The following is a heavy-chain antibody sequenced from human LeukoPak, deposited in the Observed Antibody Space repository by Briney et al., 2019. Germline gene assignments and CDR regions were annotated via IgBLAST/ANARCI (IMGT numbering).Heavy chain of an antibody. J-gene: IGHJ4*02. CDR2: IYYSGST. V-gene: IGHV4-59*08. CDR1: GGSISSYY. CDR3: ARHVLDGQAVAGKSHFDY. D-gene: IGHD6-19*01. Sequence: SETLSLTCTVSGGSISSYYWSWIRQPPGKGLEWIGYIYYSGSTNYNPSLKSRVTISVDTSKNQFSLKLSSVTAADTAVYYCARHVLDGQAVAGKSHFDYWGQGTLVTVSS.